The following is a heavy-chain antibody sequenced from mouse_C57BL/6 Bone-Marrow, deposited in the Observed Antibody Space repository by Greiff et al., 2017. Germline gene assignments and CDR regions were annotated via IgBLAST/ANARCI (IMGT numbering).Heavy chain of an antibody. V-gene: IGHV5-6*02. D-gene: IGHD3-2*02. Sequence: DVKLVESGGDLVKPGGSLKLSCAASGFTFSSYGMSWVRQTPDKRLEWVATISSGGSYTYYPDSVKGRFTISRDNAKNTLYLQMSSLKSEDTAMYYCAREGQLRLRFDYWGQGTTLTVSS. CDR3: AREGQLRLRFDY. J-gene: IGHJ2*01. CDR1: GFTFSSYG. CDR2: ISSGGSYT.